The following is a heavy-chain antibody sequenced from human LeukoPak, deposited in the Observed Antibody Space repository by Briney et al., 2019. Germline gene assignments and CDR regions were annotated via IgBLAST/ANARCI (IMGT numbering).Heavy chain of an antibody. CDR3: VKDRHSSGSPSHFDY. V-gene: IGHV3-64D*06. CDR2: LSSNGVTT. CDR1: GFTFSSYA. Sequence: GGSLRLSCSASGFTFSSYAVHWVRQAPGKGLEYVSTLSSNGVTTYYADSVKGRFTISRDNSKNTLYLQMASLRPEDTAVYFCVKDRHSSGSPSHFDYWGQGTLVTVSS. D-gene: IGHD3-10*01. J-gene: IGHJ4*02.